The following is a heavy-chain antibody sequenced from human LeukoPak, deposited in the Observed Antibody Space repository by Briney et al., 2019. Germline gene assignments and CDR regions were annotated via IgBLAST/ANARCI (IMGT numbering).Heavy chain of an antibody. D-gene: IGHD4-11*01. J-gene: IGHJ6*03. CDR3: ARAHRLIPLAATVTLDYYYYYYMDV. V-gene: IGHV3-7*01. CDR1: GFTFSSYW. Sequence: GGSLRLSCAASGFTFSSYWMSWVRQAPGKGLEWVANIKQDGSEKYYVDSVKGRFTISRDNAKNSLYLQMNSLRAEDTAVYYCARAHRLIPLAATVTLDYYYYYYMDVWGKGATVTVSS. CDR2: IKQDGSEK.